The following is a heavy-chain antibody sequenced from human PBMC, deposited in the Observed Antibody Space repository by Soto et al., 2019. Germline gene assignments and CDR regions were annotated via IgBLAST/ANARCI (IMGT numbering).Heavy chain of an antibody. CDR1: GFTFSSYA. V-gene: IGHV3-23*01. Sequence: GGSLRLSCAASGFTFSSYAMNWVRQAPGKGLEWVATIRDSGDATYYADSVKGRFTISRDNSQNTLYLQMNSLRAEDTAVYYCAKLYARGYYFYFDYWGQGALVTVSS. J-gene: IGHJ4*02. CDR2: IRDSGDAT. D-gene: IGHD3-22*01. CDR3: AKLYARGYYFYFDY.